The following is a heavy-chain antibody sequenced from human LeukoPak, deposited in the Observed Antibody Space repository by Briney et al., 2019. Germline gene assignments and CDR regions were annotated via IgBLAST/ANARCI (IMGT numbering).Heavy chain of an antibody. D-gene: IGHD2-2*01. CDR2: IYYSGST. J-gene: IGHJ5*02. CDR3: ARFSYQLLSYNWFDP. V-gene: IGHV4-30-4*08. Sequence: SQTLSLTCTVSGGSISSGGYYWSWIRQHPGKGLEWIGYIYYSGSTYYNPSLKSRVTISVDTSKNQFSLKLSSVTAADTAVYYCARFSYQLLSYNWFDPWGQGTLVTVSS. CDR1: GGSISSGGYY.